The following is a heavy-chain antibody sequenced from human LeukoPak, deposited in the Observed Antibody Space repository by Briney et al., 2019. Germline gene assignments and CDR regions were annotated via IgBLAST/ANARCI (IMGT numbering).Heavy chain of an antibody. Sequence: SETLSLTCTVSGGSIGSHYWSWIWQPPGKGLEWIGYVYYSGTTNYNPSLKSRVTISVDTSKNQFSLKLSSVTAADTAVYYCARDYYDSRGEAFDIWGLGTMVTVSS. CDR1: GGSIGSHY. D-gene: IGHD3-22*01. J-gene: IGHJ3*02. CDR2: VYYSGTT. CDR3: ARDYYDSRGEAFDI. V-gene: IGHV4-59*11.